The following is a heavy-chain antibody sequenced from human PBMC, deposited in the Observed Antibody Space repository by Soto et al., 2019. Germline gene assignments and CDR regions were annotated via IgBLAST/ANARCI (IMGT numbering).Heavy chain of an antibody. Sequence: ASVKISCKVSGYTLTELSMHWVRQAPGKGLEWMGGFDPEDGETIYAQKFQGRVTMTDDTSTDTAYMELSSLRSEDTAVYYCATDRGLGDFWTSRGVDVWGQGTTVTVSS. CDR1: GYTLTELS. D-gene: IGHD3-3*01. CDR2: FDPEDGET. J-gene: IGHJ6*02. CDR3: ATDRGLGDFWTSRGVDV. V-gene: IGHV1-24*01.